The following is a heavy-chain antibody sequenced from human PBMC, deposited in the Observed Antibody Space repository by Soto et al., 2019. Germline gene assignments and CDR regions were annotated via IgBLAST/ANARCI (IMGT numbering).Heavy chain of an antibody. CDR3: ARGLPSGAFDI. CDR1: GYTFTSYA. V-gene: IGHV1-3*01. J-gene: IGHJ3*02. D-gene: IGHD3-16*01. CDR2: INAGNGNT. Sequence: ASVKVSCKASGYTFTSYAMHWVRQAPGQRLEWMGWINAGNGNTKYSQKLQGRVTITRDTSASTAYMEPSSLRSEDTAVYYCARGLPSGAFDIWGQGTMVTVSS.